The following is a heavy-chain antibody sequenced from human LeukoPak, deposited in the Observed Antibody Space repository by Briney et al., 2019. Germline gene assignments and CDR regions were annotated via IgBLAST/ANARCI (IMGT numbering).Heavy chain of an antibody. CDR1: GFTFTSYS. CDR2: ISGGGGST. D-gene: IGHD6-13*01. J-gene: IGHJ4*02. CDR3: ARAYSSTWLPPGY. V-gene: IGHV3-23*01. Sequence: GGSLRLSCAASGFTFTSYSMNWVRQAPGKGLEWVSTISGGGGSTYYADSVKGRFTISRDNSKNTLYLQVNSLRAEDTAEYYCARAYSSTWLPPGYWGQGTLVTVSS.